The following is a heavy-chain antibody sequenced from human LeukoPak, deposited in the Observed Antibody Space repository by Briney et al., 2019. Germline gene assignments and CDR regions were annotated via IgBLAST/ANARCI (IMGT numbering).Heavy chain of an antibody. D-gene: IGHD6-6*01. V-gene: IGHV1-8*01. J-gene: IGHJ4*02. CDR2: MNPNSGNT. Sequence: ASVKVSCKASGYTFTSYDINWVRQATGQGLEWMGWMNPNSGNTGYAQKFQGRVTMTRNSSISTAYMELSSLRSEDTAVYYCARGRYSIAARRFDYWGQGTLVTGSS. CDR3: ARGRYSIAARRFDY. CDR1: GYTFTSYD.